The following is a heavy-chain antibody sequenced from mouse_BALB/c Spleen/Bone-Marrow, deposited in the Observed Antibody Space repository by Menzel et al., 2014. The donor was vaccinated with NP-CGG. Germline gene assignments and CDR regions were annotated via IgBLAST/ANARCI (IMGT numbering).Heavy chain of an antibody. CDR1: GYTFTDYA. Sequence: VQRMEPGPELVRPGVSVKISCKGSGYTFTDYAMHWVKQSHAKSLEWIGVISTYSGNTNYNQKFKGKATMTVDKSSSTAYMELARLTSEDSAIYYCARSEYGNSYAMDYWGQGTSVTVSS. V-gene: IGHV1-67*01. J-gene: IGHJ4*01. D-gene: IGHD2-10*02. CDR2: ISTYSGNT. CDR3: ARSEYGNSYAMDY.